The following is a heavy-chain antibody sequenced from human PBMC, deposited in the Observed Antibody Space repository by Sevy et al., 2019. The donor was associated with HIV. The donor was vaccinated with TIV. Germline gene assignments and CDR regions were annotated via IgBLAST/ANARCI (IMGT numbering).Heavy chain of an antibody. CDR2: INSDGSTT. V-gene: IGHV3-74*03. J-gene: IGHJ6*02. CDR1: GFTFRSYA. CDR3: ARDSSYALDV. Sequence: GGSLRLSCAGSGFTFRSYAMSWVRQAPGKGLVWVSYINSDGSTTTYADSVKGRFTISRDNAKNTVYLQMNSLRAEDTAVYYCARDSSYALDVWGQGTTVTVSS.